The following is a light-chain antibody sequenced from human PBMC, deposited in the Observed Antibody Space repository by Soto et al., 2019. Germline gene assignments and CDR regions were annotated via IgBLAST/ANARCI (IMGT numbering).Light chain of an antibody. CDR1: QSVSSN. CDR2: GAS. J-gene: IGKJ1*01. Sequence: EIVMTQSPATLSVSPGERATLSCRASQSVSSNLAWYQQKPGQAPRLLIYGASTRATGIPARFSGSGSVTEFTLTISSLQSENFAVNYCQQYNNWPQTFGQGTKVEIK. V-gene: IGKV3-15*01. CDR3: QQYNNWPQT.